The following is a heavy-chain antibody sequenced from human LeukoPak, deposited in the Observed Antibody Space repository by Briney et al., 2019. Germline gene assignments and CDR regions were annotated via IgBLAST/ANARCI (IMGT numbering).Heavy chain of an antibody. J-gene: IGHJ4*02. Sequence: GALKPPCAASGITFRSYCMNLVRPAPGKGLELVSSLNSSGTYIHYADSVKGRFTISRDNAKNSLYLQMNSLRAEDTAVYYCARDVYYDSSAYYYRPGYWGQGTLVTVSS. CDR1: GITFRSYC. D-gene: IGHD3-22*01. CDR2: LNSSGTYI. V-gene: IGHV3-21*01. CDR3: ARDVYYDSSAYYYRPGY.